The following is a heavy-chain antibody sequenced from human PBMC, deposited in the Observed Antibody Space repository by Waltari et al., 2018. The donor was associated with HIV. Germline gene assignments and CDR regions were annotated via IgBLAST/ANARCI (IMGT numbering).Heavy chain of an antibody. V-gene: IGHV1-24*01. Sequence: QVQLLQSGAEVKKPGASVKVSCQVSGYTLTGLSIHWVRQTPAKKFEWLGNLDPEVVEIFYAQKVQDRIALTEDMSRDTAYMELSCLTSEDTGIYFCATRDALKNHLVTFYFHDLDVWGQGTAVTVS. CDR1: GYTLTGLS. CDR2: LDPEVVEI. J-gene: IGHJ6*02. D-gene: IGHD2-21*02. CDR3: ATRDALKNHLVTFYFHDLDV.